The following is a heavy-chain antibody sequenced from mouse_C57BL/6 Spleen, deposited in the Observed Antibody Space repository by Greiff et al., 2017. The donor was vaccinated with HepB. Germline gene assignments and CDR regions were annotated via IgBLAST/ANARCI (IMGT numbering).Heavy chain of an antibody. CDR3: ARPDYDYDLYYAMDY. CDR1: GYAFSSSW. Sequence: QVQLQQSGPELVKPGASVKISCKASGYAFSSSWMNWVKQRPGKGLEWIGRIYPGDGDTNYNGKFKGKATLTADKSSSTAYMQLSSLTSEDSAVYFCARPDYDYDLYYAMDYWGQGTSVTVSS. V-gene: IGHV1-82*01. J-gene: IGHJ4*01. CDR2: IYPGDGDT. D-gene: IGHD2-4*01.